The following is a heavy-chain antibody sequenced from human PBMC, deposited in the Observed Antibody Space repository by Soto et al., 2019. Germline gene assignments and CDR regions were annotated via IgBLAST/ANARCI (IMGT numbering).Heavy chain of an antibody. J-gene: IGHJ4*02. Sequence: EVQLLESGGGLIQPGGSLKLSWAASGFTFSSYAMSWVRQAPGKGLEWVSAISRSGGSTYYADSVKGRFTISRDNSKNXLYLQMNSLRAEDTAVYYCAIAYSGSYFDVSFDYLGQGTLVTVSS. V-gene: IGHV3-23*01. CDR1: GFTFSSYA. CDR3: AIAYSGSYFDVSFDY. CDR2: ISRSGGST. D-gene: IGHD1-26*01.